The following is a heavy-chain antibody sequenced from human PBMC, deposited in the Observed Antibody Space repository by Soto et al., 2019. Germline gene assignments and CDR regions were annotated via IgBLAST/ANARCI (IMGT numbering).Heavy chain of an antibody. CDR3: ARGNHRWLQLWYFDL. CDR2: IIPIFGTA. V-gene: IGHV1-69*12. CDR1: GGTFSSYT. D-gene: IGHD5-12*01. J-gene: IGHJ2*01. Sequence: QVQLVQSGAEVKKPGSSVTVSCKASGGTFSSYTIGWVRQAPGQGLEWMGGIIPIFGTANYAQKFQGRDTITADESTSTAYMELSSLRSEDTAVYYCARGNHRWLQLWYFDLWGRGTLVTVSS.